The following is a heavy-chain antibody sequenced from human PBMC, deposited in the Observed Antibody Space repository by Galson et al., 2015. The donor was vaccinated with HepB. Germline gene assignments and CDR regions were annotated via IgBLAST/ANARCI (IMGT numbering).Heavy chain of an antibody. V-gene: IGHV1-2*04. CDR2: INPNSGGT. CDR1: GYTFTGYY. CDR3: ARSGALLRGGLRPPFDY. Sequence: SVKVSCKASGYTFTGYYMHWVRQAPGQGLEWMGWINPNSGGTSYAQKFQGWVTMTRDTSISTAYMELSRLRSDDTAVYYCARSGALLRGGLRPPFDYWGQGTLVTVSS. D-gene: IGHD4-17*01. J-gene: IGHJ4*02.